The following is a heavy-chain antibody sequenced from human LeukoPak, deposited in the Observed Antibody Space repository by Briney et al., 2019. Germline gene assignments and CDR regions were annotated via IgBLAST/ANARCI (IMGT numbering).Heavy chain of an antibody. CDR1: GYTFTGHY. Sequence: ASVKVSCKASGYTFTGHYMHWVRQAPGQGLEWMGWINPNSGGTNYAQKFQGWVTMTRDTSITTVYTELSRLRSDDTAVYYCARRYSAYDGDYFDYWGQGTQVTVSS. V-gene: IGHV1-2*04. J-gene: IGHJ4*02. CDR3: ARRYSAYDGDYFDY. D-gene: IGHD5-12*01. CDR2: INPNSGGT.